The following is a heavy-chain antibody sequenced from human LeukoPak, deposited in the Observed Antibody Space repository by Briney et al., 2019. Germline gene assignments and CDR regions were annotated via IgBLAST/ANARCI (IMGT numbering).Heavy chain of an antibody. Sequence: PGGSLRLSCAASGFTLSSYSMNWVRQAPGKGLEWVSFISSSSGTIYYADSVKGRFTISRDNAKNSLYLQMNSLRAEDTAVYYCARDPYGSGSYYHDYWGQGTLVTVSS. J-gene: IGHJ4*02. CDR2: ISSSSGTI. CDR3: ARDPYGSGSYYHDY. D-gene: IGHD3-10*01. CDR1: GFTLSSYS. V-gene: IGHV3-48*01.